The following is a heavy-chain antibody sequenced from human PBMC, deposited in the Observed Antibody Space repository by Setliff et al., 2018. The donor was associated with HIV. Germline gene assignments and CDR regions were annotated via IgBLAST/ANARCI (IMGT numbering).Heavy chain of an antibody. V-gene: IGHV3-73*01. CDR2: IRSKTDTFAT. CDR3: ARGSTVGTAFDY. Sequence: SGGSLRLSCAASGFDFSDSAIHWVRQAPGKGLEWVGRIRSKTDTFATAYGASVKGRLTLSRDESKNTAYLQMNSLRTEDTAVYYCARGSTVGTAFDYWGQGTLVTVSS. J-gene: IGHJ4*02. CDR1: GFDFSDSA. D-gene: IGHD4-17*01.